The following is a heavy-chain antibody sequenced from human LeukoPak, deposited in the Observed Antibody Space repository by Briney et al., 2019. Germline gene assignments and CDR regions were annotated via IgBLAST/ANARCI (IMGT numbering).Heavy chain of an antibody. D-gene: IGHD1-26*01. CDR1: GGSISSGSYY. V-gene: IGHV4-61*02. J-gene: IGHJ4*02. CDR3: ARAEAYYAFDY. Sequence: SQTLSLTCTVSGGSISSGSYYWSWIRQPAGKGLEWIGRIYSSGSTNYNPSLKSRVTISVDTSKNQFSLRLSSVTAADTAVYYCARAEAYYAFDYWGQGTLVTVSS. CDR2: IYSSGST.